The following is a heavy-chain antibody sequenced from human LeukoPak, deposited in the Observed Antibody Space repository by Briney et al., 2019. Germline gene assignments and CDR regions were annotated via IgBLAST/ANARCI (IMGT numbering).Heavy chain of an antibody. D-gene: IGHD2-2*01. V-gene: IGHV3-23*01. CDR1: GFTFSSSA. CDR3: AKGASYQLSLPDV. CDR2: ISGGVGST. Sequence: GGSLRLSCAASGFTFSSSAMSWVRQAPGKGLEWVSAISGGVGSTYYADSVKGRFTISRDNSKNTLYLQMNSLRAEDTAVYYCAKGASYQLSLPDVWGKGTTVTVSS. J-gene: IGHJ6*03.